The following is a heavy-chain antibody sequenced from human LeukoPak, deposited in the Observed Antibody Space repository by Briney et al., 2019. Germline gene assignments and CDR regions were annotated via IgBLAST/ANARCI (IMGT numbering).Heavy chain of an antibody. CDR2: ISGSGGST. J-gene: IGHJ4*02. CDR3: AKKPRYSSSWYMSY. D-gene: IGHD6-13*01. Sequence: GGSLRLSCAASGFTFSSYAMSWVRQAPGKGLEWVSAISGSGGSTYYADSVKGRFTISRDNSKNTLYLQMNSLRAEDTAVYYCAKKPRYSSSWYMSYWGQGTLVTVSS. CDR1: GFTFSSYA. V-gene: IGHV3-23*01.